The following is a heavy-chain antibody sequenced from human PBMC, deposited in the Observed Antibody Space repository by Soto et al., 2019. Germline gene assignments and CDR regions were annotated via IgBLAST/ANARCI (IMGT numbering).Heavy chain of an antibody. J-gene: IGHJ4*02. V-gene: IGHV3-9*01. CDR2: ISWNSGSI. D-gene: IGHD3-22*01. CDR1: GFTFDDYA. CDR3: AKDWDYDSSGDFVY. Sequence: LILSCAACGFTFDDYAMHWVRQSPGKGLEWVSGISWNSGSIGYADSVKGRFTISRDNAKSSLHLQMNSLRAEDTALYYCAKDWDYDSSGDFVYWGQGTLVTVSS.